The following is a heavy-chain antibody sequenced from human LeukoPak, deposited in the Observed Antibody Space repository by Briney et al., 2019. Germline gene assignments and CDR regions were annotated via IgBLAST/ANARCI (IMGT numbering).Heavy chain of an antibody. CDR2: ISSSSSYI. CDR1: GFTFTSYG. V-gene: IGHV3-21*01. Sequence: PGGSLRLSCAASGFTFTSYGMTWVRQAQGKGLEWVSSISSSSSYIYYADSVKGRFTISRDNAKNSLYLQMNSLRAEDTAVYYCARELEGDIVGATDVFDYWGQGTLVTVSS. CDR3: ARELEGDIVGATDVFDY. D-gene: IGHD1-26*01. J-gene: IGHJ4*02.